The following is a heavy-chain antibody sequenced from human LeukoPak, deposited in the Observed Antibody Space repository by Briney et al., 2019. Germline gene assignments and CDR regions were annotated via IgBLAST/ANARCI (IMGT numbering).Heavy chain of an antibody. CDR2: IFSSAII. CDR1: GGSITSGRYY. V-gene: IGHV4-61*02. CDR3: ARGPGSSSFESFDS. Sequence: PSQTLSLTCTVSGGSITSGRYYWSWIRQPAGKGLEWIGRIFSSAIIDYNPSLKSRATMSIDTSKNQFSLQVSSVTAPDTAVYYCARGPGSSSFESFDSWGQGTLVTVSS. D-gene: IGHD6-6*01. J-gene: IGHJ4*02.